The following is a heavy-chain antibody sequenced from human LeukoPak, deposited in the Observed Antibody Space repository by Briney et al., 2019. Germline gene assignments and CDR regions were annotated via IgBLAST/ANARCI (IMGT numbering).Heavy chain of an antibody. J-gene: IGHJ4*02. CDR1: GFTFSSYS. CDR3: ARDGYAYCGGDCYIDY. Sequence: GGSLRLSCAASGFTFSSYSMNWVRQAPGKGLEWVSSISSSSSYIYYADSVKGRFTISRDNAKNSLYLQMNSLRAEDTAVYYCARDGYAYCGGDCYIDYWGQGTLVTVSS. D-gene: IGHD2-21*01. CDR2: ISSSSSYI. V-gene: IGHV3-21*01.